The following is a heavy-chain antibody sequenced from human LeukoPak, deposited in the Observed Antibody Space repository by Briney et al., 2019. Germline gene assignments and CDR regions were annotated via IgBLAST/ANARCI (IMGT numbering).Heavy chain of an antibody. J-gene: IGHJ4*02. CDR3: ARAIAARRRVGWDYFDY. CDR1: GGSISSGSYY. Sequence: SETLSLTCTVSGGSISSGSYYWGWIRQPAGKGLEWIGRIYTSGSTNYNPSLKSRVTISVDTSKNQFSLKPTSVTAADTAVYYCARAIAARRRVGWDYFDYWGQGTLVTVSS. V-gene: IGHV4-61*02. D-gene: IGHD6-6*01. CDR2: IYTSGST.